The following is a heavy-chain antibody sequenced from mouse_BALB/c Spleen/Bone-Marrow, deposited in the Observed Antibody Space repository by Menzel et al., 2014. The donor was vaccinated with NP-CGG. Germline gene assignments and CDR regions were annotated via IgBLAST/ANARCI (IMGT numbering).Heavy chain of an antibody. CDR2: INPDSSTI. CDR1: GFDFSRYW. CDR3: ARLSYYGRFAY. Sequence: EVKLMESGGGLVQPGGSLKLSCAASGFDFSRYWMSWVRPAPGKGLEWIGEINPDSSTINYTPSLKDKFIISRDNAKNTLYLQTSKVRSEDTALYYCARLSYYGRFAYWGQGTLVTVSA. V-gene: IGHV4-1*02. D-gene: IGHD1-1*01. J-gene: IGHJ3*01.